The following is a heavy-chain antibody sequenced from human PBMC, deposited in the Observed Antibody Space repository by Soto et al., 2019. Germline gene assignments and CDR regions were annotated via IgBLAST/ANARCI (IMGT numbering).Heavy chain of an antibody. CDR3: TRVFGSSWYQAFFDY. CDR1: GFTFSDHY. Sequence: PGGSLRLSCAASGFTFSDHYMDWVLQAPWKGLEWVGRTRNKANSYTTEYAASVKGRFTISRDDSKNSLFLQMNSLKTEDTAVYYCTRVFGSSWYQAFFDYWGQGTLVTVSS. CDR2: TRNKANSYTT. D-gene: IGHD6-13*01. J-gene: IGHJ4*02. V-gene: IGHV3-72*01.